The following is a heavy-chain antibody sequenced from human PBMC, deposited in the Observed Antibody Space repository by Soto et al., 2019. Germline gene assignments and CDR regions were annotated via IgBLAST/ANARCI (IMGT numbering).Heavy chain of an antibody. CDR3: ARARGEWELLPFDY. Sequence: EVQLVESGGGLVQPGGSLRLSCAASGFTLSNYGMNWVRQAPGKGLEWVSYISSGSNSIYYADSVKGRFTISRDNAKKSLYLQMNSLRDEDTAVYYCARARGEWELLPFDYWGQGTLLTVSS. V-gene: IGHV3-48*02. D-gene: IGHD1-26*01. CDR1: GFTLSNYG. J-gene: IGHJ4*02. CDR2: ISSGSNSI.